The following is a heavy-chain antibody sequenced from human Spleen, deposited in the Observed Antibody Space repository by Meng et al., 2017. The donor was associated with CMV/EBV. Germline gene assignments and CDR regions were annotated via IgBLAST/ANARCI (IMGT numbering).Heavy chain of an antibody. CDR2: IYYSGST. CDR3: ARGGITMVRPFDY. CDR1: GGSISSSSYY. Sequence: GSLRLSCTVSGGSISSSSYYWGWIRQPPGKGLEWIGSIYYSGSTYYNPSLKSRVTISVDTSKNQFSLKLSSVTAADTAVYYCARGGITMVRPFDYWGQGTLVTVSS. J-gene: IGHJ4*02. D-gene: IGHD3-10*01. V-gene: IGHV4-39*07.